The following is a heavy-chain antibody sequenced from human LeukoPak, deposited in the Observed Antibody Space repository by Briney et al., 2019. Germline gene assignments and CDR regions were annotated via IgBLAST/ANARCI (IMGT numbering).Heavy chain of an antibody. J-gene: IGHJ4*02. D-gene: IGHD3-9*01. CDR3: ARGKRAVTIFWPAPFDY. Sequence: ASVKVSCKASGGTFRTFAISWVRQAPGQGLEWMGGIIPIFGTANYAQKFQGRVTITADKSTSTAYMELSSLRSEDTAVYYCARGKRAVTIFWPAPFDYWGQGTLVTVSS. V-gene: IGHV1-69*06. CDR1: GGTFRTFA. CDR2: IIPIFGTA.